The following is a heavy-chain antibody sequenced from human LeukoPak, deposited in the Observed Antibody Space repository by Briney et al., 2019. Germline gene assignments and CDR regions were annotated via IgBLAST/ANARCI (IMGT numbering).Heavy chain of an antibody. V-gene: IGHV3-53*01. Sequence: GGSLRLSCAASGFTFSSYAMSWVRQAPGKGLEWVSVIYSGGSTYYADSVKGRFTISRDNSKNTLYLQMNSLRVEDTAVYYCARDSDSSGYYRYFDYWGQGSLVTVSS. J-gene: IGHJ4*02. D-gene: IGHD6-19*01. CDR1: GFTFSSYA. CDR3: ARDSDSSGYYRYFDY. CDR2: IYSGGST.